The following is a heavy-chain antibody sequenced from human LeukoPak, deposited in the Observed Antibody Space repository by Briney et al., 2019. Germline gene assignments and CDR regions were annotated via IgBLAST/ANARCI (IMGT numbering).Heavy chain of an antibody. CDR3: ARVVVTATEYYFDY. CDR2: ISSSGSTI. D-gene: IGHD2-21*02. J-gene: IGHJ4*02. CDR1: GFTFSDYY. Sequence: PGGSLRLSCAASGFTFSDYYMSWIRQAPGKGLEWVSYISSSGSTIYYADSVKGRFTISRGNAKNSLYLQMNSLRAEDTAVYYCARVVVTATEYYFDYWGQGTLVTVSS. V-gene: IGHV3-11*01.